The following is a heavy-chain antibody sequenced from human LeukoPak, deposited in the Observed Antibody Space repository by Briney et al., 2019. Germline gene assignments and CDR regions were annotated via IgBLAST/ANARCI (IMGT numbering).Heavy chain of an antibody. Sequence: GESLRLSCVVSGFTFSRHWMSWVRQAPGKGLEWVANIKQDGSDKYYVDSVKGRFTISRDNAKNSLYLQMNSLRVEDTAVYYCARGPHSYYGSGSYYNSYYYMDVWGKGTTVTVSS. CDR3: ARGPHSYYGSGSYYNSYYYMDV. D-gene: IGHD3-10*01. V-gene: IGHV3-7*03. J-gene: IGHJ6*03. CDR1: GFTFSRHW. CDR2: IKQDGSDK.